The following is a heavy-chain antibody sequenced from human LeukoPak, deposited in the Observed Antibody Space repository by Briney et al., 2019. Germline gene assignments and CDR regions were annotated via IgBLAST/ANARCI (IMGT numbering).Heavy chain of an antibody. CDR2: IHFRDSET. CDR1: GQSFTNYW. J-gene: IGHJ4*02. V-gene: IGHV5-51*01. Sequence: GESLKISCQGSGQSFTNYWIGWVRQMPGKGLEWMGFIHFRDSETRYRPSFQGQVTISTDKSISTAYLRWSSLEASDTAMYYCALGRHRTGYYDFWGQGTLVTVSS. D-gene: IGHD3-10*01. CDR3: ALGRHRTGYYDF.